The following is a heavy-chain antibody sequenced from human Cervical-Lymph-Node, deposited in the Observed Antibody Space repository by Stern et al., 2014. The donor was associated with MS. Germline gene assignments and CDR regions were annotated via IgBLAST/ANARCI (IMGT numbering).Heavy chain of an antibody. D-gene: IGHD3/OR15-3a*01. CDR1: GYTFTSHY. Sequence: VKLVKSGAEVKKPGASVKVSCKASGYTFTSHYMHWVRQAPGQGLEWVGIINPSGDRASYAQKFQGRVTMTRDTSTSTVYMELSSLRSEDTAVYYCASGTGSKRPTGNYWGQGTLVTVSS. CDR2: INPSGDRA. J-gene: IGHJ4*02. CDR3: ASGTGSKRPTGNY. V-gene: IGHV1-46*01.